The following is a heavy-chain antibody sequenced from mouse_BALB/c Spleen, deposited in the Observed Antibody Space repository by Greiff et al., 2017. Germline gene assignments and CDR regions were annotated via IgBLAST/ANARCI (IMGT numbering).Heavy chain of an antibody. CDR3: ARDYGSSLLFDY. V-gene: IGHV5-17*02. J-gene: IGHJ2*01. D-gene: IGHD1-1*01. CDR2: ISSGSSTI. Sequence: DVKLVESGGGLVQPGGSRKLSCAASGFTFSSFGMHWVRQAPEKGLEWVAYISSGSSTIYYADTVKGRFTISRDNPKNTLFLQMTSLRSEDTAMYYCARDYGSSLLFDYWGQGTTLTVSS. CDR1: GFTFSSFG.